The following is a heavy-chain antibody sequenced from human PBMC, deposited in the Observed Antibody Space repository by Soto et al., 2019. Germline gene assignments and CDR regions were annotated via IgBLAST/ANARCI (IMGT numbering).Heavy chain of an antibody. V-gene: IGHV4-39*01. J-gene: IGHJ4*02. CDR1: GGSISSSSYY. Sequence: ASETLSLTCTVSGGSISSSSYYWGWIRQPPGKGLEWIGSIYYSGSTYYNPSLKSRVTISVDTSKNQFSLKLSSVTAADTAVYYCARLTVVVVPAATLVSEFDYWGQGTLVTVSS. D-gene: IGHD2-2*01. CDR3: ARLTVVVVPAATLVSEFDY. CDR2: IYYSGST.